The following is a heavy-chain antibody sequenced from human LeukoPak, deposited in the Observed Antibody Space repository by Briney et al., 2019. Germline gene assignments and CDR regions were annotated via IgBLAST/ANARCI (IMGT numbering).Heavy chain of an antibody. J-gene: IGHJ4*02. CDR2: ISGSGGST. CDR1: GFTFSSYA. D-gene: IGHD2-15*01. CDR3: ASGYCSGGSCYSHYFDY. Sequence: PGGSLRLSCAASGFTFSSYAMSWVRQAPGKGLEWVSAISGSGGSTYYADSVKGRFTISRDNSKNTLYLQMNSLRAEDTAVYYCASGYCSGGSCYSHYFDYWGQGTLVTVSS. V-gene: IGHV3-23*01.